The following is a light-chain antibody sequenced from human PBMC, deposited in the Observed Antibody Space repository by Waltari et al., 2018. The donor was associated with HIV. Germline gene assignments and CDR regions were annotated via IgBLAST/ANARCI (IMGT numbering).Light chain of an antibody. Sequence: SSELTQDPTVSVALGQTVKITCQGDSLPYYYASWYQQKPGQAPLLVIYGKDIRPAGIPDRFSGSSSGNIASLTITGAQAEDEADYYCNSRDRSGVQVLFGGGTKLTVL. J-gene: IGLJ2*01. CDR2: GKD. V-gene: IGLV3-19*01. CDR1: SLPYYY. CDR3: NSRDRSGVQVL.